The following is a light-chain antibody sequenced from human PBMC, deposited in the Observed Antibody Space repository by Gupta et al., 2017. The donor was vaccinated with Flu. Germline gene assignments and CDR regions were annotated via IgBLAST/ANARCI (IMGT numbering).Light chain of an antibody. J-gene: IGLJ2*01. Sequence: SYVLTQPPSVSVAPGQTAKITCGGDNIGRKSVHWYQQKPGQAPGQILYDDSDRRSGSPERFSGSNSGNTATLTLSTVEAGEEAEYYCQVWQIGSDNLSVFGGGTKLTVL. CDR1: NIGRKS. CDR2: DDS. V-gene: IGLV3-21*02. CDR3: QVWQIGSDNLSV.